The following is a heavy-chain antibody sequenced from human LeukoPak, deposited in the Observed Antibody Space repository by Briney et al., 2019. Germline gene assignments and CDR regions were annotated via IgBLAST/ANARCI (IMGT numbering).Heavy chain of an antibody. V-gene: IGHV3-30*18. CDR2: ISYDGSNK. Sequence: GRSLRLSCAASGFTFSSYGMHWVRQAPGKGLEWVAAISYDGSNKYYADSVKGRFTISRDNSKNTLYLQMNSLRAEDTAVYYCAKELRYYGGYDYWGQGTLVTVSS. J-gene: IGHJ4*02. D-gene: IGHD4-23*01. CDR3: AKELRYYGGYDY. CDR1: GFTFSSYG.